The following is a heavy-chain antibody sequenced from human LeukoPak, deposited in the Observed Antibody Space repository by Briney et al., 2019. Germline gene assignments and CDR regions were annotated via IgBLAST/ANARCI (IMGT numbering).Heavy chain of an antibody. Sequence: GASVKVSCKASVYTFTNYDINWVRQATGQGLEWMGWMNPNSGNTGYAQKFQGRVTMTKNTSITTAYMDLSSLTSEDTAVYYCARALSWTTESYYCMDVWGKGTTVTVSS. J-gene: IGHJ6*03. V-gene: IGHV1-8*01. CDR1: VYTFTNYD. D-gene: IGHD3/OR15-3a*01. CDR3: ARALSWTTESYYCMDV. CDR2: MNPNSGNT.